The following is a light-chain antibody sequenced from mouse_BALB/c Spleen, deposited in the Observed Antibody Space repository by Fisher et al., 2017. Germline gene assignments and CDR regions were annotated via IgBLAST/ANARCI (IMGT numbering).Light chain of an antibody. Sequence: IVLTQSPAIMSASPGEKVTITCSASSSVSYMYWYQQKSGTSPKRWIYDTSKLASGVPARFSGSGSGTSYSLTISSVKAEDAATYYCQQWSSNPPTFGGGTKLEIK. CDR3: QQWSSNPPT. CDR1: SSVSY. CDR2: DTS. J-gene: IGKJ2*01. V-gene: IGKV4-59*01.